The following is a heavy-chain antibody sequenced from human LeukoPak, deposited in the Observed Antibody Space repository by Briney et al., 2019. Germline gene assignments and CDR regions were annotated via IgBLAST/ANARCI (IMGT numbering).Heavy chain of an antibody. V-gene: IGHV4-59*01. J-gene: IGHJ4*02. Sequence: SETLSLTCTVSGGSISSYYWSWIRQPPGKGLEWIGYIYYSGTTNYNPSLKSRVTISVDTSKNLFSLRLSSVTAADTAVYFCARGSWEMAKVRPFDYWGQGTLVTVSS. D-gene: IGHD5-24*01. CDR1: GGSISSYY. CDR3: ARGSWEMAKVRPFDY. CDR2: IYYSGTT.